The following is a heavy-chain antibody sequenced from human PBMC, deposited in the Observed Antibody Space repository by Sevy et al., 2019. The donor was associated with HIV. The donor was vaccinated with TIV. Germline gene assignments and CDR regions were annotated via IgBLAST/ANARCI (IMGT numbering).Heavy chain of an antibody. CDR1: GGSFSGYY. CDR2: INHSGST. Sequence: SETLSLTCAVYGGSFSGYYWSWIRQPPGKGLEWIGEINHSGSTNYNPSLKSRVTISVDTSKNQFSLKLSFVTAADTAVYYCARLCSGGSCYGGTYYYYGMDVWGQGTTVTVSS. V-gene: IGHV4-34*01. D-gene: IGHD2-15*01. CDR3: ARLCSGGSCYGGTYYYYGMDV. J-gene: IGHJ6*02.